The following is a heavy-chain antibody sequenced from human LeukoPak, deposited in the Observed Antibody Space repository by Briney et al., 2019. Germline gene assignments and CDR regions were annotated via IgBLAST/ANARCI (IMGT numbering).Heavy chain of an antibody. D-gene: IGHD6-6*01. J-gene: IGHJ4*02. Sequence: PGGSLRLSCAASGFTFSDYYMSWVRQAPGKGLGWVANIKQDGSEKYYVDSVKGRFTISRDNAKNSLYLQMNSLRAEDTAVYYCAREGYSSSSMFDYWGQGTLVTVSS. CDR2: IKQDGSEK. CDR1: GFTFSDYY. CDR3: AREGYSSSSMFDY. V-gene: IGHV3-7*01.